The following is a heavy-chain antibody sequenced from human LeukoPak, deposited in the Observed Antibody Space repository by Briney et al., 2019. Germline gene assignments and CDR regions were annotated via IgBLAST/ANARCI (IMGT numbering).Heavy chain of an antibody. CDR1: GGSISSSSYY. V-gene: IGHV4-39*07. CDR2: INHSGST. D-gene: IGHD3-22*01. CDR3: ARGRRFREYDSSGDQECDY. J-gene: IGHJ4*02. Sequence: SETLSLTCTVSGGSISSSSYYRSWIRQPPGKGLEWIGEINHSGSTNYNPSLKSRVTISVDTSKNQFSLKLSSVTAADTAVYYCARGRRFREYDSSGDQECDYWGQGTLVTVSS.